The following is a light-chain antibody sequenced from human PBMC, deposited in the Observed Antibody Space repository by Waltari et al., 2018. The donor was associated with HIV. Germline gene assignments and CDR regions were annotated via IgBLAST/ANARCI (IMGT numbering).Light chain of an antibody. CDR1: SSDFRFYTC. J-gene: IGLJ1*01. V-gene: IGLV2-11*03. CDR3: CSYSGTYSYV. CDR2: DVT. Sequence: SVSGSPGQSVSISCTETSSDFRFYTCVSWYQQHPGKAPKLIIYDVTKRPSGVPDRFSASRSGNTASLTISGLQAEDEATYFCCSYSGTYSYVFGTGTEVSLI.